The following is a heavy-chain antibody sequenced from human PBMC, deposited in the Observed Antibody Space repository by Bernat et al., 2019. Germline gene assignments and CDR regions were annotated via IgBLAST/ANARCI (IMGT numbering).Heavy chain of an antibody. V-gene: IGHV1-69*06. J-gene: IGHJ3*02. Sequence: QVQLVQSGAEVKKPGSSVKVSCKASGGTFSSYAISWVRQAPGQGLEWMGGIIPIFGTANYAQKFQGRVTITADKSTSTAYMELSSLRSEDTAVYYCARPNYYDSSGYYPYDAFDIWGQGTMVTVSS. CDR2: IIPIFGTA. CDR3: ARPNYYDSSGYYPYDAFDI. CDR1: GGTFSSYA. D-gene: IGHD3-22*01.